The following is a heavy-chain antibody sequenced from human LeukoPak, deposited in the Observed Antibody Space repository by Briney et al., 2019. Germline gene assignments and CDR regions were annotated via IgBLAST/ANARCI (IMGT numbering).Heavy chain of an antibody. D-gene: IGHD3-10*01. CDR1: GGSISSSSYY. J-gene: IGHJ6*03. CDR2: IYYSGST. Sequence: PSETLSLTCTVSGGSISSSSYYWGWIRQPPGKGLEWIGSIYYSGSTYYNPSLKSRVTISVDTSKNQFSLKLSSVTAADTAVYYCARPGVGKDYYYYMDVWGKGTTVTVSS. V-gene: IGHV4-39*01. CDR3: ARPGVGKDYYYYMDV.